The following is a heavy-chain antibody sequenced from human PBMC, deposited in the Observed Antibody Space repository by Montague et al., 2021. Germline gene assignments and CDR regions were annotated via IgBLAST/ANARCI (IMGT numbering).Heavy chain of an antibody. V-gene: IGHV3-23*03. CDR2: IHRRGSPT. D-gene: IGHD6-19*01. CDR3: AKDRGDSSGWPIFDY. CDR1: GFPFSRFA. Sequence: SLSLSCSASGFPFSRFAMSWVRQAPGKGLEWVSIIHRRGSPTYYGDSVKGRFTISRDDSKNMLYLQLNSLRAEDTAVYYCAKDRGDSSGWPIFDYWGQGTLVTVSS. J-gene: IGHJ4*02.